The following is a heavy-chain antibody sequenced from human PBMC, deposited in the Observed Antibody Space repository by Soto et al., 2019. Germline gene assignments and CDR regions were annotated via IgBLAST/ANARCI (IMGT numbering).Heavy chain of an antibody. J-gene: IGHJ6*02. CDR2: IWYDGSNK. D-gene: IGHD2-15*01. CDR1: GFTFSSYG. Sequence: PGGSLRLSFAASGFTFSSYGMHWVRQAPGKGLEWVAVIWYDGSNKYYADSVKGRFTISRDNSKNTLYLQMNSLSAEDTAVYYCARSRSCMCSGGSCYGGMDVWGPGATVT. CDR3: ARSRSCMCSGGSCYGGMDV. V-gene: IGHV3-33*01.